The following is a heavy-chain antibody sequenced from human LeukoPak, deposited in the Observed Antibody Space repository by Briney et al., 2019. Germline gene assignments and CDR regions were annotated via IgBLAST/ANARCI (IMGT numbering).Heavy chain of an antibody. CDR1: GFSVSSYG. Sequence: GGSLRLSCAASGFSVSSYGMHWVRQAPGKGLEWAGRITGTADGGTTDYAAPVEGRFTIPRDDSEKTLYLQMNSLKIEDTAIYYCTTDVVNVWWEVLPTSATQGNWGQGTLVTVSS. D-gene: IGHD2-15*01. V-gene: IGHV3-15*05. J-gene: IGHJ4*02. CDR3: TTDVVNVWWEVLPTSATQGN. CDR2: ITGTADGGTT.